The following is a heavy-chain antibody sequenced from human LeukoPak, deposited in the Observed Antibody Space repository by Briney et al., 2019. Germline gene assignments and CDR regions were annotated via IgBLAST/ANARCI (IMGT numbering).Heavy chain of an antibody. J-gene: IGHJ4*02. CDR1: GFTFSSYA. CDR3: ARSSGLGYYCSGDFCYRSLTD. V-gene: IGHV3-23*01. Sequence: PGGSLRLSCAASGFTFSSYAMSWVRQAPGKGLEWVSAISGSGGSTYYADSVKDRFTISRDNSKNTLYLQVKSLRAEDTAVYYCARSSGLGYYCSGDFCYRSLTDWGQGTLVTVSS. CDR2: ISGSGGST. D-gene: IGHD2-21*01.